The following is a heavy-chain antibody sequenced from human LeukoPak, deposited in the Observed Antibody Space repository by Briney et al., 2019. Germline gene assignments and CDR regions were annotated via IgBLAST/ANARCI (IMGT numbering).Heavy chain of an antibody. CDR2: ISSNGVDT. CDR3: VTSSGYYNY. D-gene: IGHD3-22*01. Sequence: GGSLRLSCAASGFTVTTNGMHWVRQAPGKGPEDVSAISSNGVDTYYADSVKGRFTISRDNSKNTLYLQMSSLRTDDTAVYYCVTSSGYYNYWGQGTLVTVSS. J-gene: IGHJ4*02. V-gene: IGHV3-64D*06. CDR1: GFTVTTNG.